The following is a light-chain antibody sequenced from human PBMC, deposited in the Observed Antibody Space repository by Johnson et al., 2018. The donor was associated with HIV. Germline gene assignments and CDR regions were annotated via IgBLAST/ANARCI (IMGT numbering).Light chain of an antibody. CDR1: SSNVGSSF. Sequence: QSVLTQPPSVSAAPGQTVTISCSGSSSNVGSSFVSWYQQFPGTAPKLLVYEDDKRPSGIPDRFSGSKSGTSATLGITGLQTGDEADYYCGTRDSSLSGVFGTGTKVTVL. J-gene: IGLJ1*01. CDR3: GTRDSSLSGV. CDR2: EDD. V-gene: IGLV1-51*02.